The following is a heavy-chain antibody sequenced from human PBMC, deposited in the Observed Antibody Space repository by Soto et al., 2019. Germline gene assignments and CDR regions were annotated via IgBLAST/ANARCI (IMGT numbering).Heavy chain of an antibody. CDR1: GFTFSSYA. CDR3: AKDRIADHGAFDI. J-gene: IGHJ3*02. V-gene: IGHV3-30*04. Sequence: QVQLMESGGGVVQPGRSLRLSCAASGFTFSSYAMHWVRQAPGKGLEWVAVISYDGSNKYYADSVKGRFTISRDNSKNTLYLQMNSLRAEDTAVYYCAKDRIADHGAFDIWGQGTMVTVSS. D-gene: IGHD6-13*01. CDR2: ISYDGSNK.